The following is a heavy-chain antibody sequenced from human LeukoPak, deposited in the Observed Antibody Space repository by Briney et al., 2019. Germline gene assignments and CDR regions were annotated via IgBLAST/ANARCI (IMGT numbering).Heavy chain of an antibody. J-gene: IGHJ5*01. V-gene: IGHV1-24*01. CDR2: FDPETGEA. D-gene: IGHD4-17*01. Sequence: ASVKVSCKVSGYTRTELAIHWVRQAPGKGLEWMGGFDPETGEAIYAQKFQGRVTMTEAISTHTAYMELSSLRSEDTALYYCATDISHDDGEYARGWFDSWGQGTLVTVSS. CDR3: ATDISHDDGEYARGWFDS. CDR1: GYTRTELA.